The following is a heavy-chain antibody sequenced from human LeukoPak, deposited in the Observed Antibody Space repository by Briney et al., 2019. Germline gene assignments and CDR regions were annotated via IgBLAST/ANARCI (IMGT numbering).Heavy chain of an antibody. Sequence: GSLRLSCAASGFTLSLYAMNWVRQAPGKGLEWVSYINDDSSDIHYAGSVRGRFTISRDDARKTLYLQLSSLRVEDTAVYYCARDTFQPGLIDSWGQGTLVTVSS. V-gene: IGHV3-21*05. J-gene: IGHJ4*02. D-gene: IGHD2-2*01. CDR3: ARDTFQPGLIDS. CDR2: INDDSSDI. CDR1: GFTLSLYA.